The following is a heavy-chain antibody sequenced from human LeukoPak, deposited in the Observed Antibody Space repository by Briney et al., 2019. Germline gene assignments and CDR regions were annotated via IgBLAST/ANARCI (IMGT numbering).Heavy chain of an antibody. Sequence: ASVKVSCKASGYTFTGYYMHWVRQAPGQGPEWMGWINPNSGGTNYAQKFQGRVTMTRDTSISTAYMELSRLRSDDTAVYYCAREGPHYDSSGYYGGWFDPWGQGTLVTVSS. V-gene: IGHV1-2*02. CDR1: GYTFTGYY. CDR2: INPNSGGT. J-gene: IGHJ5*02. D-gene: IGHD3-22*01. CDR3: AREGPHYDSSGYYGGWFDP.